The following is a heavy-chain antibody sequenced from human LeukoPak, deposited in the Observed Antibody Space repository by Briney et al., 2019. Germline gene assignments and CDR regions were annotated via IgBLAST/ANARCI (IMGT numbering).Heavy chain of an antibody. J-gene: IGHJ4*02. CDR1: GFTVSSNY. D-gene: IGHD1-26*01. V-gene: IGHV3-53*01. CDR3: AGNSGSYRYFDY. Sequence: TGGSLRLSCAASGFTVSSNYMSWVRQAPGKGLEWVSVIYSGGSTYYADSVKGRFTISRDNSKSTLYLQMNSLRAEDTAVYYCAGNSGSYRYFDYWGQGTLVTVSS. CDR2: IYSGGST.